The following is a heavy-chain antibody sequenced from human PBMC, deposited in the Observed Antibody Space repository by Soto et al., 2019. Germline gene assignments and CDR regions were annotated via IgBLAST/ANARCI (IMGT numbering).Heavy chain of an antibody. V-gene: IGHV3-48*03. Sequence: GGSLRLSCAASGFTFSSYEMNWVRQAPGKGLEWVSYISSSGSTIYYADSVKGRFTISRDNAKSSLYLQMNSLRAEDTAVYYCARGSVDYYDSSGYSRWGQGTLVTVSS. J-gene: IGHJ4*02. CDR2: ISSSGSTI. D-gene: IGHD3-22*01. CDR3: ARGSVDYYDSSGYSR. CDR1: GFTFSSYE.